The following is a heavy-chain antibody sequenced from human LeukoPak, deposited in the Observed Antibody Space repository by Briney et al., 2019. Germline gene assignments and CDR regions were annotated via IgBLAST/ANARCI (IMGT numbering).Heavy chain of an antibody. J-gene: IGHJ4*02. D-gene: IGHD3-22*01. V-gene: IGHV3-23*01. CDR3: AKDSIVTYDSSGYYYGEFDY. Sequence: RSGGSLRLSCAASGFTFSSYAMSWVRQAPGKGLEWVSAISGSGGSTYYADSVKGRFTISRDNSKNTLYLQMNSLRAEGTAVYYCAKDSIVTYDSSGYYYGEFDYWGQGTLVTVSS. CDR2: ISGSGGST. CDR1: GFTFSSYA.